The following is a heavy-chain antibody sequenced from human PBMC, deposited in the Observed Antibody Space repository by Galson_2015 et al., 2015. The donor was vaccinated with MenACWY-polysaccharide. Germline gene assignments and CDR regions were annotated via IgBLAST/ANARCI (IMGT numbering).Heavy chain of an antibody. Sequence: SVKVSCKASGYNFNVYGVTWVRQAPGQGLEWVGWTSPYNGDKKYAQKLLGRVTLTTDTSTSTAYMELRSLTSDDTAVYYCARSGYHYGGDDFWGQGTLVSVSS. J-gene: IGHJ4*02. CDR3: ARSGYHYGGDDF. CDR1: GYNFNVYG. D-gene: IGHD2-15*01. V-gene: IGHV1-18*01. CDR2: TSPYNGDK.